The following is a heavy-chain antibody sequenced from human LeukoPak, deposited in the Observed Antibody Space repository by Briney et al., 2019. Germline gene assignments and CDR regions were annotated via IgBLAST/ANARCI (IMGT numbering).Heavy chain of an antibody. D-gene: IGHD2-2*01. CDR1: GFTFSSYA. CDR3: AKTGSTSWYYYYYMDV. J-gene: IGHJ6*03. CDR2: ISGSGGST. Sequence: GGSLRLSRAASGFTFSSYAMSWVRQAPGKGLEWVSAISGSGGSTYYADSVKGRFTISRDNSKNTLYLQMNSLRAEDTAVYYCAKTGSTSWYYYYYMDVWSKGTTVTVSS. V-gene: IGHV3-23*01.